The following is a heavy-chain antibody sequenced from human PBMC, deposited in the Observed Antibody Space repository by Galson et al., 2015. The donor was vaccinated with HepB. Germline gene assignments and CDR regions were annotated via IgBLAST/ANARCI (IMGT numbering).Heavy chain of an antibody. CDR3: AKGGTWIQLWGPLSFDY. J-gene: IGHJ4*02. CDR2: IWYDGSNK. CDR1: GFTFSSYG. Sequence: SLRLSCAASGFTFSSYGMHWVRQAPGKGLEWVAVIWYDGSNKYYVDSVKGRFTISRDQSQNTLYLQMNSLRAEDTAVYYCAKGGTWIQLWGPLSFDYWGQGTLVTVSS. D-gene: IGHD5-18*01. V-gene: IGHV3-33*03.